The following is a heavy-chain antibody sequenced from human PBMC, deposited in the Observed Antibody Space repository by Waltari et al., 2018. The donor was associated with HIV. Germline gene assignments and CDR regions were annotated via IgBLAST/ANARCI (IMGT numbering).Heavy chain of an antibody. V-gene: IGHV3-74*01. CDR1: GFSVSNHW. Sequence: VQLVESGGGSIKSGGSLRLSCAASGFSVSNHWMEWVRQGPGKGLVGVGRNNSDGGTREYADAVKGRFVISRDNARNTVYLQVNSLRVEDTAVYYCARASHYFEFSTFDGDYYFDLWGRGTRVAVSS. CDR3: ARASHYFEFSTFDGDYYFDL. D-gene: IGHD3-9*01. J-gene: IGHJ4*02. CDR2: NNSDGGTR.